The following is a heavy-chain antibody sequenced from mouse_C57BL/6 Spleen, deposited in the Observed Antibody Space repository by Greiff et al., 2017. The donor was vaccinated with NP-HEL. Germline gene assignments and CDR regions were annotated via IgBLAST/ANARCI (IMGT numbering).Heavy chain of an antibody. Sequence: VKLMESGPELVKPGASVKISCKASGYAFSSSWMNWVKQRPGKGLEWIGRIYPGDGDTNYNGKFKGKATLTADKSSSTAYMQLSSLTSEDSAVYFCARKDSNHAMDYWGQGTSVTVSS. CDR1: GYAFSSSW. D-gene: IGHD2-5*01. CDR2: IYPGDGDT. J-gene: IGHJ4*01. V-gene: IGHV1-82*01. CDR3: ARKDSNHAMDY.